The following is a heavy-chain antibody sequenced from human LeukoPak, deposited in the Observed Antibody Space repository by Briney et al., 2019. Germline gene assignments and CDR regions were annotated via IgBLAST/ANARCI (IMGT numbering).Heavy chain of an antibody. Sequence: SETLSLTCTVSGGSISSYYWSWIRQPAGKGLEWIGRIYTSGSTNYNPSLKSRVTMSVDTSKNQFSLKLSSVTAADTAVYYCARARRNYDSSGYYSWFDPWGQGTLVTVSP. CDR2: IYTSGST. CDR1: GGSISSYY. J-gene: IGHJ5*02. D-gene: IGHD3-22*01. CDR3: ARARRNYDSSGYYSWFDP. V-gene: IGHV4-4*07.